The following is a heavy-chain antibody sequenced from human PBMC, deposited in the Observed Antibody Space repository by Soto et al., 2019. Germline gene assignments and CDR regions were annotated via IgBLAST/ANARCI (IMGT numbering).Heavy chain of an antibody. D-gene: IGHD6-19*01. Sequence: QVQLVESGGSVVQPGTSLRLSCAASGFTFSDYDTHWVRQAPGKGLEWLATRSNDGGSQNYADYVKGRFTISRDNSKYTLYLQMNSLRREDTAVYYCARDWSTVSGWHWFDPWGQGTLVIVSS. J-gene: IGHJ5*02. CDR1: GFTFSDYD. CDR3: ARDWSTVSGWHWFDP. V-gene: IGHV3-30*19. CDR2: RSNDGGSQ.